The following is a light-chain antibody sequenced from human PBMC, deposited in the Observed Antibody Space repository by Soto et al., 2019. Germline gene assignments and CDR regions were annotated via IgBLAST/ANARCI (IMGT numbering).Light chain of an antibody. CDR2: LNSDGSH. CDR3: QPWGPGPLV. Sequence: QSVLTQSPSASASLGASVKLTCTLSSGHSSYAIAWHQQQPEKGPRDLMKLNSDGSHSKGNGIPDRFSGSSSGAERYLTIARLRSEDEADSYCQPWGPGPLVYGGGTKLTVL. J-gene: IGLJ3*02. CDR1: SGHSSYA. V-gene: IGLV4-69*01.